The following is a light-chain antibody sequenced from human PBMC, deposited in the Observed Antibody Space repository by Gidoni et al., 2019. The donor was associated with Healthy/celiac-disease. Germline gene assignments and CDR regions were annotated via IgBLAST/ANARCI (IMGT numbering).Light chain of an antibody. Sequence: EIVMTQYPATLSVSPGERATLSCRASQSVSSNLAWYQQKPGQAPRLLIYGASTRATGIPARFSGRGSGTEFTLTISSLQSEDFAVYYGQQYNNWPQTFGQGTKVEIK. CDR1: QSVSSN. CDR3: QQYNNWPQT. J-gene: IGKJ1*01. CDR2: GAS. V-gene: IGKV3-15*01.